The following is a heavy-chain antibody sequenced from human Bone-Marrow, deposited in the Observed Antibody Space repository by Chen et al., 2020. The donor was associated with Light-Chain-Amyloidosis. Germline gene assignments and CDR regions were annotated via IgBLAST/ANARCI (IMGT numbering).Heavy chain of an antibody. CDR2: MNPNSGNT. CDR3: ARTLGGLYYYYYYMDV. J-gene: IGHJ6*03. CDR1: GYTFTRYD. D-gene: IGHD2-15*01. Sequence: QVQLVQSGAEVKKPGASVKVSCKASGYTFTRYDINWVRQATGQGLEWMGWMNPNSGNTGYAQKFQGRVTMTRNTSISTAYMELSSLRSEDTAVYYCARTLGGLYYYYYYMDVWGKGTTVTVSS. V-gene: IGHV1-8*01.